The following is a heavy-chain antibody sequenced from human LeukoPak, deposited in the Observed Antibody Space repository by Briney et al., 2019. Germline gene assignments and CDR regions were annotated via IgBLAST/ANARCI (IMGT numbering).Heavy chain of an antibody. CDR1: GGSISSGGYY. V-gene: IGHV4-31*03. J-gene: IGHJ6*02. CDR2: IYYSGST. CDR3: ARDLYGSGSYYGGEYGMDV. D-gene: IGHD3-10*01. Sequence: SETLSLTCTVSGGSISSGGYYWSWIRQHPGKGLEWIGYIYYSGSTFYNPSLKSRVTISVDTSKNQFSLKLSSVTAADTAMYYCARDLYGSGSYYGGEYGMDVWGQGTTVTVSS.